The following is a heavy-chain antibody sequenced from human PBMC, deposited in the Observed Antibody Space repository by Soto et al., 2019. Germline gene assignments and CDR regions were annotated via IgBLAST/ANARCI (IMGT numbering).Heavy chain of an antibody. CDR1: GGSFSGYY. CDR2: INHSGST. V-gene: IGHV4-34*01. Sequence: SETLSLTCAVYGGSFSGYYWSWIRQPPGKGLEWIGEINHSGSTNYNPSLKSRVTISVDTSKNQFSLKLSSVTAADTAVYYCDREDCSGGSCYKRFDYWGQGTLVTVSS. D-gene: IGHD2-15*01. J-gene: IGHJ4*02. CDR3: DREDCSGGSCYKRFDY.